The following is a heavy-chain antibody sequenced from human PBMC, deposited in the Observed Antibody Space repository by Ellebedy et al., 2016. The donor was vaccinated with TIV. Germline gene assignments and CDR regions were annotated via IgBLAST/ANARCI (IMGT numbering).Heavy chain of an antibody. D-gene: IGHD3-22*01. Sequence: MPSETLSLTCAVSGGSFSGYYWSWIRQPPGKGLEWIGEINHSGSTNYNPSLKSRVTISVDTSKNQFSLKLSSVTAADTAVYYCARGYYDSSGYPDYWGQGTLVTVSS. J-gene: IGHJ4*02. CDR1: GGSFSGYY. CDR2: INHSGST. CDR3: ARGYYDSSGYPDY. V-gene: IGHV4-34*01.